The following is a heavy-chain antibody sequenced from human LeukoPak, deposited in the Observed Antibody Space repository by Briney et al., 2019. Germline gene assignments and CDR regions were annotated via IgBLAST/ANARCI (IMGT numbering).Heavy chain of an antibody. CDR2: IIPMFGST. J-gene: IGHJ6*03. Sequence: ASVKVSCKASGGTFSNYAISWVRQAPGQGLEWMGGIIPMFGSTNYAQKFQDRVTITADKSTNTAYMELSSLRFEDTAVYYCARTRRFGEIFGYMDVWGKGTTVTVSS. CDR3: ARTRRFGEIFGYMDV. V-gene: IGHV1-69*06. D-gene: IGHD3-10*01. CDR1: GGTFSNYA.